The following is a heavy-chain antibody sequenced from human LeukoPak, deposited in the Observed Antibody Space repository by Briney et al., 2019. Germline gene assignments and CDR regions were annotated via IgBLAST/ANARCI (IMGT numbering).Heavy chain of an antibody. Sequence: SVKASCKASGGTFSSYAISWVRQAPGQGLEWMGGIIPIFGTANYAQKFQGRVTITTDESTSTAYMELSSLRSEDTAVYYCAREKEIQLWLQAPRYYFDYWGQGTLVTVSS. CDR2: IIPIFGTA. D-gene: IGHD5-18*01. CDR3: AREKEIQLWLQAPRYYFDY. CDR1: GGTFSSYA. V-gene: IGHV1-69*05. J-gene: IGHJ4*02.